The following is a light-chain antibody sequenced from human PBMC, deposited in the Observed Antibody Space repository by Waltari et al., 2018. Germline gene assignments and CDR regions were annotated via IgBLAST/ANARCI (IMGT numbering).Light chain of an antibody. CDR2: AAS. V-gene: IGKV1-6*01. Sequence: AIQRTQSPASLSASIGDSVTITCRARPGVRNDVGWYQQKPGKAPKRLVYAASTLHIGVPSRFSGSGSDTDFTLTVTSLQPEDFATYYCLQDYSYPRTFGQGTRVEIK. CDR3: LQDYSYPRT. CDR1: PGVRND. J-gene: IGKJ1*01.